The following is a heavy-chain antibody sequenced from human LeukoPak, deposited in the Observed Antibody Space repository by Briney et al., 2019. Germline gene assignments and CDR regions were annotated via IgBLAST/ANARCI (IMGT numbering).Heavy chain of an antibody. CDR1: GGSFSGYY. D-gene: IGHD6-6*01. Sequence: PSETLPLTCAVYGGSFSGYYWSWIRQPPGKGLEWIGEINHSGSTNYNPSLKSRVTISVDTSKNQFSLRLSSVTAADTAIYYCARVHEGDISSYYFDYWGQGTLVTVSS. V-gene: IGHV4-34*01. CDR2: INHSGST. J-gene: IGHJ4*02. CDR3: ARVHEGDISSYYFDY.